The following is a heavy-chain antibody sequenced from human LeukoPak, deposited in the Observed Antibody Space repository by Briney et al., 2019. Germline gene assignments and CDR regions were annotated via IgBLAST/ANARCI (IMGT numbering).Heavy chain of an antibody. D-gene: IGHD6-19*01. V-gene: IGHV3-23*01. J-gene: IGHJ4*02. CDR1: GFSFSSYA. Sequence: GGSLRLSCAASGFSFSSYAMNWVRQAPGKGLEWVSGISGSGGRTYYADSVKGRFTISRDNSKNTLYLQMNSLRAEDTAVYYCAKVREAVPSFDYWGQGTLVTVSS. CDR3: AKVREAVPSFDY. CDR2: ISGSGGRT.